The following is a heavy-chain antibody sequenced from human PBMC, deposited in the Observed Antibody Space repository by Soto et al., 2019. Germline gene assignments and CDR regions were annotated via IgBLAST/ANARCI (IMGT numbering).Heavy chain of an antibody. Sequence: EVQLLESGGGLVQPGGSLRLSCAASGFSFSSYAMGWVRQAPGKGLDWVSAISGSGGVTHYADSVKGRFTVSRDNSKNTLYLQMNSLRAEDTAVYYCAKDKSRGVTVTPDYWGQGTLVTVSS. CDR1: GFSFSSYA. CDR3: AKDKSRGVTVTPDY. V-gene: IGHV3-23*01. CDR2: ISGSGGVT. D-gene: IGHD4-17*01. J-gene: IGHJ4*02.